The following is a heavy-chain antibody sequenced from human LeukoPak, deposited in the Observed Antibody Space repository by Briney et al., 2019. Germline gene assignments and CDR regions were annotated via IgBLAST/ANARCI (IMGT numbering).Heavy chain of an antibody. CDR1: GFTLSSYW. CDR2: MNSDGRAT. Sequence: GGSLRLSCTVSGFTLSSYWMHWVRQAPGKGLVWVSRMNSDGRATTYADSVKGRFTISRDNAKNTLYLQMNSLRAEDTAVYYCAREFEATGFWALDYWGQRTLVTASS. V-gene: IGHV3-74*01. J-gene: IGHJ4*02. D-gene: IGHD1-14*01. CDR3: AREFEATGFWALDY.